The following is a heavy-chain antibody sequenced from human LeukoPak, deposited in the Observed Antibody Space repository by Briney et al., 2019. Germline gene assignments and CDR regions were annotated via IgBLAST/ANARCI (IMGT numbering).Heavy chain of an antibody. CDR2: INHSGST. V-gene: IGHV4-34*01. J-gene: IGHJ4*02. CDR1: GGSISSYY. D-gene: IGHD3-22*01. CDR3: AKETGGYYDSSGYYSY. Sequence: SETLSLTCTVSGGSISSYYWSWIRQPPGKGLEWIGEINHSGSTNYNPSLKSRVTISVDTSKNQFSLRLSSVTAADTAVYYCAKETGGYYDSSGYYSYWGQGTLVTVSS.